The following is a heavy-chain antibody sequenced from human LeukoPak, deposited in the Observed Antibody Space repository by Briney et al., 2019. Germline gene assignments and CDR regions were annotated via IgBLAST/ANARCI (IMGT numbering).Heavy chain of an antibody. D-gene: IGHD3/OR15-3a*01. CDR1: GFTFSSYA. V-gene: IGHV3-30*04. J-gene: IGHJ4*02. Sequence: GGSLRLSCAASGFTFSSYAMSWVRQAPGKGLEWVAVISYDEYYADSVKGRFTISRDNSKNTLYLQMNSLRAEDTAVYYCARDSGFSGTQRGEYWGQGTLVTVSS. CDR3: ARDSGFSGTQRGEY. CDR2: ISYDE.